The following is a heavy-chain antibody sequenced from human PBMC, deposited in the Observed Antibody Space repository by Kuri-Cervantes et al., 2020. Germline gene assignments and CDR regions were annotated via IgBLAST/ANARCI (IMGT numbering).Heavy chain of an antibody. Sequence: SVKVSCKASGYTFTGYYMHWVRQAPGQGLEWMGRIIPILGIANYAQKFQGRVTITADKSTSTVYMELSSLRSEDTAVYYCARDQFDYDSSGIFDYWGQGTLVTVSS. CDR2: IIPILGIA. D-gene: IGHD3-22*01. V-gene: IGHV1-69*04. CDR3: ARDQFDYDSSGIFDY. J-gene: IGHJ4*02. CDR1: GYTFTGYY.